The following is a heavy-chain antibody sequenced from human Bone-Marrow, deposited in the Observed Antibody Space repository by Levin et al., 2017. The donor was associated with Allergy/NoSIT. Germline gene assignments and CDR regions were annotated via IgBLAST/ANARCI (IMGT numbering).Heavy chain of an antibody. J-gene: IGHJ4*02. V-gene: IGHV4-4*07. CDR3: ARDRGYSYATGGCFDY. CDR2: IQTSGST. CDR1: GDSFTNYY. D-gene: IGHD5-18*01. Sequence: SETLSLTCTVSGDSFTNYYWTWIRQPAGKGLEWIGRIQTSGSTNYNPSLKSRVTMSVDTSKNQFSLKLSSVSAADTAMYYCARDRGYSYATGGCFDYWGQGTLVTGSS.